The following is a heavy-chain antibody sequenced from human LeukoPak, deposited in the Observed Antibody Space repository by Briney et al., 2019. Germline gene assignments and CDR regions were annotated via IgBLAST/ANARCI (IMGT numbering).Heavy chain of an antibody. CDR3: ARHFGYSGYDGDF. D-gene: IGHD5-12*01. J-gene: IGHJ4*02. CDR1: GYNFLKYW. CDR2: IYPGDSDI. Sequence: GESLKISCKASGYNFLKYWLAWVRQMPGKGLGWVVIIYPGDSDIRYSPSFRGQVTISADKSITTAYLQWSSLKASDTAMYYCARHFGYSGYDGDFWGQGTLVTVSS. V-gene: IGHV5-51*01.